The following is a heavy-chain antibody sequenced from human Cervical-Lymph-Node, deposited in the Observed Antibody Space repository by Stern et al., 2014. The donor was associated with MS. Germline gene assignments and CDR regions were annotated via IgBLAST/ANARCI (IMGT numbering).Heavy chain of an antibody. CDR3: ARGIVTNRPAATLHNLFDP. CDR2: IIPINGFP. CDR1: GGTFSSSYA. D-gene: IGHD4-17*01. V-gene: IGHV1-69*09. J-gene: IGHJ5*02. Sequence: QVQLVESGAEVKKPGSSVNVSCKASGGTFSSSYAVSWVRLPPGPGLEWMGRIIPINGFPNYAKKFQTRLTITPDTSTTPLYMELSSLPSEDTAVYYCARGIVTNRPAATLHNLFDPWGQGTLVTVSS.